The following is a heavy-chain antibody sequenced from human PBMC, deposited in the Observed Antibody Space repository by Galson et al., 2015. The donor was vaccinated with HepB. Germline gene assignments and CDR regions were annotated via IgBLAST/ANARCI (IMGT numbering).Heavy chain of an antibody. CDR1: GDSISSAGYS. CDR2: IYHSGSL. J-gene: IGHJ4*02. Sequence: QVQLQESGPGLVKPSQTLSLTCAVPGDSISSAGYSWSWIRQPPGKGLEWIGYIYHSGSLYYNPSLKSRVTISKDRSKNQFSLKLRSVTAADTAVYYCARVLTGGSYFFDYWGQGTLVTVSS. D-gene: IGHD2-15*01. V-gene: IGHV4-30-2*01. CDR3: ARVLTGGSYFFDY.